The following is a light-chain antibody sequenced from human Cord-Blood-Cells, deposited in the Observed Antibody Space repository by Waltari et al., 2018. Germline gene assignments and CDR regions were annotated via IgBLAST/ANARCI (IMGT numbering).Light chain of an antibody. Sequence: QSALTQPASVSGSPGQSITISCTGTSRDVGGHTYVSRYQQHPGKAPKLMIYDVSNRPSGVSNRFSGSKSGNTASLTISGLQAEDEADYYCSSYTSSSTLVVFGGGTKLTVL. J-gene: IGLJ2*01. CDR1: SRDVGGHTY. CDR3: SSYTSSSTLVV. V-gene: IGLV2-14*01. CDR2: DVS.